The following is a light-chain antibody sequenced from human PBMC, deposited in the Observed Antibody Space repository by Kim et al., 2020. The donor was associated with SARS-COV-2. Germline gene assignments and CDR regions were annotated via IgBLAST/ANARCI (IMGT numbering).Light chain of an antibody. J-gene: IGLJ2*01. Sequence: SVALGQTGTISCGGNRIGSLKVHWYQGKPGQAPVLVIYRDSNRPSGIPERFSGSNSGNTATLTISRAQGGDEADYYCQVWDSSTAVFGGGTQLTVL. CDR1: RIGSLK. V-gene: IGLV3-9*01. CDR2: RDS. CDR3: QVWDSSTAV.